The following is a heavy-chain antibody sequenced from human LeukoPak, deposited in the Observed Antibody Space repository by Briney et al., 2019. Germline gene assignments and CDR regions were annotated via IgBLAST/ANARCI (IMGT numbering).Heavy chain of an antibody. CDR3: ARHPDY. J-gene: IGHJ4*02. V-gene: IGHV3-23*01. Sequence: GGSLRLSCAASGFTFSTYAMSWVRQAPGKGLEWVSAFSGHSHSAYYADSATGRFTITRDNSKNMLYLQMNSLRAEDTAVYYCARHPDYWGQGTLVTVSS. CDR1: GFTFSTYA. CDR2: FSGHSHSA.